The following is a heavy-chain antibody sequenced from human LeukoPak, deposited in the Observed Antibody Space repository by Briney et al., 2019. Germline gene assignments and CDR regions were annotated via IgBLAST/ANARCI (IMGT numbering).Heavy chain of an antibody. Sequence: SVKVSCKASGGTFSSYTISWVRQAPGQGLEWMGRIIPILSIANYAQKFQGRVTITADKSTSTAYMELSSLRSEDTAVYYCARAGAVDTAKVGPPPIDYYGMDVWGQGTTVTVSS. J-gene: IGHJ6*02. CDR2: IIPILSIA. D-gene: IGHD5-18*01. V-gene: IGHV1-69*02. CDR1: GGTFSSYT. CDR3: ARAGAVDTAKVGPPPIDYYGMDV.